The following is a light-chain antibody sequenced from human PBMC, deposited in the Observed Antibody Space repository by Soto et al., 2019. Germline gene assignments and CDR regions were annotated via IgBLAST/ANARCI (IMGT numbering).Light chain of an antibody. CDR1: SSDVGAYIY. V-gene: IGLV2-14*01. Sequence: QSVLTQPASVSGSPGQSITISCTGTSSDVGAYIYVSWYQQHPGKAPKLMIYEVSYRPSGVSNRFSGSKSGNTASLTISGLQAEDEADYYCSSYTSTSTPVVFGGGTKLTVL. J-gene: IGLJ2*01. CDR2: EVS. CDR3: SSYTSTSTPVV.